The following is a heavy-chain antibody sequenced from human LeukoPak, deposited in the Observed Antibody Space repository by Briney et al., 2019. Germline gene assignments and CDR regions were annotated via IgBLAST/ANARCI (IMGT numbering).Heavy chain of an antibody. D-gene: IGHD3-22*01. CDR2: ISAYNGNT. CDR1: GCAFTSYG. Sequence: ASVKVSCKASGCAFTSYGISWVRQAPGQGLEWMGWISAYNGNTNYAQKLQGRVTMTTDTSTSTAYMELRSLRSDDTAVYYCARGDNYYDSSGYFDYWGQGTLVTVSS. V-gene: IGHV1-18*01. J-gene: IGHJ4*02. CDR3: ARGDNYYDSSGYFDY.